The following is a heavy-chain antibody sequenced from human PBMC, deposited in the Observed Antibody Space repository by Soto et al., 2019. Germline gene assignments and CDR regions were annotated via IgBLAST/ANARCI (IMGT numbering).Heavy chain of an antibody. Sequence: GGSLRLSCTASGFTFSNYWMSWVRQAPGKGLEWVANIGQDGSQRNYVDSVKGRFTISRDNAENSLYLQMNSLRAEDTAIYCCASARHIGPWGQGTLVTVSS. CDR1: GFTFSNYW. V-gene: IGHV3-7*01. CDR3: ASARHIGP. J-gene: IGHJ5*02. CDR2: IGQDGSQR. D-gene: IGHD2-21*01.